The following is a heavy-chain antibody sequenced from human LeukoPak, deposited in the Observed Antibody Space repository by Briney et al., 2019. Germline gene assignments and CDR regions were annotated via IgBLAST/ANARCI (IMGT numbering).Heavy chain of an antibody. V-gene: IGHV4-59*01. CDR3: VRSVDIVATTPLDY. CDR1: GGSISSYY. J-gene: IGHJ4*02. Sequence: SETLSLTCTVSGGSISSYYWSWIRQPPGKGLEWIGYIYYSGSTNYNPSLKSRVTISVDTSENQLSLKLSSVTAADTAVYYCVRSVDIVATTPLDYWGQGTLVTVSS. CDR2: IYYSGST. D-gene: IGHD5-12*01.